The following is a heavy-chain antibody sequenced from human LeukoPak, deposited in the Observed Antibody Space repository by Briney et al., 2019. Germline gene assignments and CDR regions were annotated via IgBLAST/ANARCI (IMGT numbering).Heavy chain of an antibody. V-gene: IGHV5-51*01. D-gene: IGHD3-3*01. CDR1: GYGFTSYW. Sequence: GESLKISCKGSGYGFTSYWIGWVRQMPGKGLEGMGIIYPGDSDTRYSTSFQGQVTISADKSISTAYLQWSSLKASDTAMYYCARHRGTIFGVVSEEDYGMDVWGQGTTVTVSS. CDR2: IYPGDSDT. J-gene: IGHJ6*02. CDR3: ARHRGTIFGVVSEEDYGMDV.